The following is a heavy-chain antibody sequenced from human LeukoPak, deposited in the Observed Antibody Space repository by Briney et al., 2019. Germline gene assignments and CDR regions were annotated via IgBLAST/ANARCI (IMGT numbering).Heavy chain of an antibody. CDR1: GFTFSSYA. D-gene: IGHD2-2*01. J-gene: IGHJ4*02. CDR2: ISYDGSNK. Sequence: GGSLRLSCAASGFTFSSYATHWVRQAPGKGLEWVAVISYDGSNKYYADSVKGRFTISRDNSKNTLYLQMNSLRAEDTAVYYCARGGCSSTSCLLDYWGQGTLVTVSS. V-gene: IGHV3-30*04. CDR3: ARGGCSSTSCLLDY.